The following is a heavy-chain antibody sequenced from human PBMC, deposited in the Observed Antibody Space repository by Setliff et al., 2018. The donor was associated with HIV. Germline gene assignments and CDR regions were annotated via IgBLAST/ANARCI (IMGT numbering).Heavy chain of an antibody. V-gene: IGHV4-39*01. D-gene: IGHD5-12*01. CDR1: GASISSSNSY. CDR3: ARHRDPPGTKWIYYYYYMDL. J-gene: IGHJ6*03. Sequence: PSETLSLTCSVYGASISSSNSYWGWIRKPPGKRMEWLGSVYSSGSTSYNPSLSSRLTISVDTSKNHVSLRLSSVTAADTGVYYCARHRDPPGTKWIYYYYYMDLWGEGTTVTVSS. CDR2: VYSSGST.